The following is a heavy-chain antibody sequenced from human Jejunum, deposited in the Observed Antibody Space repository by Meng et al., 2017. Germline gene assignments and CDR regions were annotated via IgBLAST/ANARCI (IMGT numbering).Heavy chain of an antibody. Sequence: QVQLQEPGPGLLTPSQTPPLTCSVSGDSISSGGYFWSWIRQLPGKGLEWIGYIYYTGSAYYNPSLKSRVTISVDTSKNQFSLKVTSVTAADTAVYYCAKVLTTVSNRQTEYFHHWGQGTLVTVSS. CDR3: AKVLTTVSNRQTEYFHH. J-gene: IGHJ1*01. CDR2: IYYTGSA. CDR1: GDSISSGGYF. V-gene: IGHV4-31*03. D-gene: IGHD4-17*01.